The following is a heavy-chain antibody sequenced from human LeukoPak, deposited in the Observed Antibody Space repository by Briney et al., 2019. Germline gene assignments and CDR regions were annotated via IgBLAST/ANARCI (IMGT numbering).Heavy chain of an antibody. Sequence: SETLSLTCAVSGYSIRSGYYWGWIRQPPGKGREWIGSIYHSGSTYYNPSLKSRVTISVDTSKNQFSLKLSSVTAADTAVYYCARDSLAQALGYPGYYYGMDVWGKGTTVTVSS. J-gene: IGHJ6*04. CDR3: ARDSLAQALGYPGYYYGMDV. V-gene: IGHV4-38-2*02. CDR1: GYSIRSGYY. CDR2: IYHSGST. D-gene: IGHD2-15*01.